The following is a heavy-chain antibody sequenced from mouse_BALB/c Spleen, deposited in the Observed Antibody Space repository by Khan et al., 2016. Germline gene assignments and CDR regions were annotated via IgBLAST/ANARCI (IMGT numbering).Heavy chain of an antibody. Sequence: VQLQQSGAELVKPGASVKLSCTASGFNIKDTYMHWVKQRPEQGLEWIGRIDPAKGTTKYDPKFQGKATITADTSSTTAYLQLSSLTSEDTAVYYCARSSWEWFAYWGQGTLVTVSA. CDR3: ARSSWEWFAY. J-gene: IGHJ3*01. V-gene: IGHV14-3*02. CDR2: IDPAKGTT. CDR1: GFNIKDTY. D-gene: IGHD4-1*01.